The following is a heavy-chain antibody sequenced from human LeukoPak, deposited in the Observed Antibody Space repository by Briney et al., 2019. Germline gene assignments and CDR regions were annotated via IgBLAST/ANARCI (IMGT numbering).Heavy chain of an antibody. V-gene: IGHV3-48*01. CDR3: ARDRIKSGSYYFDY. J-gene: IGHJ4*02. CDR1: RFTFSSYD. CDR2: ISSGSSSTR. Sequence: PGGSLRLSCAASRFTFSSYDMYWVRQAPGKGLEWVSYISSGSSSTRYYADSVKGRFTISRDNAKNSLYLQMNSLRAEDTAVYYCARDRIKSGSYYFDYWGQGTLVTVSS. D-gene: IGHD1-26*01.